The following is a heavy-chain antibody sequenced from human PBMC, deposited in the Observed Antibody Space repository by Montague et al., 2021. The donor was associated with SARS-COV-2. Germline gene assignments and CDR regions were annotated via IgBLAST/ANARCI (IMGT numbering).Heavy chain of an antibody. CDR2: VYHTGKT. V-gene: IGHV4-31*03. Sequence: TLSLTCTVSGGSLSIGGYYWTWIRQHPGKGLEWIGYVYHTGKTYYNPSLESRVTMSVDTSKNQLYLNLRSVTAADTAVYYCAKDATSSTNYFDPWGQGILVTVSS. CDR3: AKDATSSTNYFDP. J-gene: IGHJ5*02. CDR1: GGSLSIGGYY. D-gene: IGHD4/OR15-4a*01.